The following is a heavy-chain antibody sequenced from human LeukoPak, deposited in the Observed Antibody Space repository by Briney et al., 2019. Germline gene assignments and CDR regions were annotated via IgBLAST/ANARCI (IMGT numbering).Heavy chain of an antibody. V-gene: IGHV3-23*01. CDR3: AKLVGVTPFDY. CDR1: GFTFSSYA. J-gene: IGHJ4*02. CDR2: ISGSGGDT. D-gene: IGHD1-26*01. Sequence: PGRSLRLSCAASGFTFSSYALSWVRQAPGQGLEWVSAISGSGGDTYYADSVKGRFTTSRDNSKNTLYLQMNSLRAEDTAVYYCAKLVGVTPFDYWGQGTLVTVSS.